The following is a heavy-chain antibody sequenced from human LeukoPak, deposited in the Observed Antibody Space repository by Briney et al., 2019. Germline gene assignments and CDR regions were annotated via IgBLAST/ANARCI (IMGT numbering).Heavy chain of an antibody. CDR2: IHYSGST. CDR1: GASVPIASHY. V-gene: IGHV4-39*01. Sequence: SETLSLTCTVSGASVPIASHYWAWIRQRPGKGLEWIGSIHYSGSTYYSPSLKSRLTISGDTYKSQFSLKLTFVTAADTAVYYCTRHHDYGDKIDYWGQGTLVTVSS. D-gene: IGHD4-23*01. CDR3: TRHHDYGDKIDY. J-gene: IGHJ4*02.